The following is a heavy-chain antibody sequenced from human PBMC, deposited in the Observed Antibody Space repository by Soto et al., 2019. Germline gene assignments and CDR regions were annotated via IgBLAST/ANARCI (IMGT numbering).Heavy chain of an antibody. Sequence: PGGSLRLSCAASGFTFSSYAMRWVRQAPGKGLEWVGRIKSKTDGGTTDYAAPVKGRFTISRDDSKNTLYLQMNSLKTEDTAVYYCTTECISTSCYYYYYYGMDVWGQGTTVTVTS. V-gene: IGHV3-15*01. CDR2: IKSKTDGGTT. D-gene: IGHD2-2*01. J-gene: IGHJ6*02. CDR3: TTECISTSCYYYYYYGMDV. CDR1: GFTFSSYA.